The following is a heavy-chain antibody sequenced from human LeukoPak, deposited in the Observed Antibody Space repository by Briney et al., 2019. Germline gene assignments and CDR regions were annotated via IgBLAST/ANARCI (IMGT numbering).Heavy chain of an antibody. J-gene: IGHJ3*02. D-gene: IGHD4-23*01. CDR3: ARPGGNYAFDI. Sequence: ASVKVSCRASGYTFTSYSMHWVRQAPGQGLEWMGIINPSGGSTSYAQKFQGRVTMTRDTSTSTVYMEMSSLRSEDTAVYYCARPGGNYAFDIWGQGTVVTVS. V-gene: IGHV1-46*01. CDR1: GYTFTSYS. CDR2: INPSGGST.